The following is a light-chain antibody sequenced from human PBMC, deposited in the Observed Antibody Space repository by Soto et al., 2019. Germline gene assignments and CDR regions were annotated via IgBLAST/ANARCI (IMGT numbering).Light chain of an antibody. CDR3: CSYAGSDTHVV. V-gene: IGLV2-23*01. Sequence: QSALTQPASVSGSPGQSITISCTGSASDVGRYNLVSWYQKHPGTAPKLIIYEANNRPSGVSSRFSGSKSGNTASLTISGLQADDEAEYHCCSYAGSDTHVVFGGGTKVTVL. J-gene: IGLJ2*01. CDR1: ASDVGRYNL. CDR2: EAN.